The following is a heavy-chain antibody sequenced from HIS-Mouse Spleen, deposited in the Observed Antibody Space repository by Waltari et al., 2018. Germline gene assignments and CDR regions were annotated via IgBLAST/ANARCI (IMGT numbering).Heavy chain of an antibody. CDR3: ATGLLFLGGAWFDR. Sequence: QVQLVQSGAEVKKPGASVKVSCKVSGYTLTELSMHWVRQAPGKGLEWMGGIVPEDDEILYAQRVESRVTMTEDKSTEAGYMELSSLRSEDTAVYYCATGLLFLGGAWFDRWGQGTLVNVSS. V-gene: IGHV1-24*01. J-gene: IGHJ5*02. CDR2: IVPEDDEI. D-gene: IGHD3-3*01. CDR1: GYTLTELS.